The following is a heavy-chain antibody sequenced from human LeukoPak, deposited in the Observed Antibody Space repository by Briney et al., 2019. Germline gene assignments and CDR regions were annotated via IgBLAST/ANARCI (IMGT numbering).Heavy chain of an antibody. V-gene: IGHV3-7*01. D-gene: IGHD3-10*01. J-gene: IGHJ4*02. CDR1: GFTFSSYW. Sequence: GGSLRLSCAASGFTFSSYWMSWVRQAPGKGLEWVANIKQDGSEKYYADSVKGRFTISRDNSKNTLYLQMNSLRAEDTAVYYCAKVSRLWFGELLGYFDYWGQGTLVTVSS. CDR2: IKQDGSEK. CDR3: AKVSRLWFGELLGYFDY.